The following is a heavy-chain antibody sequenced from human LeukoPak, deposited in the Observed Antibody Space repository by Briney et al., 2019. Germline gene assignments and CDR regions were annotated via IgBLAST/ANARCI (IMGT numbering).Heavy chain of an antibody. J-gene: IGHJ4*02. CDR3: ARHPTNRRGGDCYPDY. Sequence: GGSLRLSCAASGFTFSSYGMHWVRQAPGKGLEWVAVIWYDGSNKYYADSVKGRFTISRGNSKNTLYLQMNSLRAEDTAVYYCARHPTNRRGGDCYPDYWGQGTLVTVSS. D-gene: IGHD2-21*02. CDR1: GFTFSSYG. CDR2: IWYDGSNK. V-gene: IGHV3-33*01.